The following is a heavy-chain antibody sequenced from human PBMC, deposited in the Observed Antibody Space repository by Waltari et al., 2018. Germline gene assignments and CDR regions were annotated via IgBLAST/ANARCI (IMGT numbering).Heavy chain of an antibody. V-gene: IGHV3-74*02. D-gene: IGHD3-10*01. Sequence: EVQLVESGGGLVQPGGSLRLSCASSGFTFSIYGMHWVPQAPGKGLVFVSLINSYGTTTNYADSVKGRFTISRDDAKKTLYLQMNSLRPEDTAVYYCARGLSLGGYYGPGYYGMDVWGQGTTVTVSS. CDR2: INSYGTTT. J-gene: IGHJ6*02. CDR1: GFTFSIYG. CDR3: ARGLSLGGYYGPGYYGMDV.